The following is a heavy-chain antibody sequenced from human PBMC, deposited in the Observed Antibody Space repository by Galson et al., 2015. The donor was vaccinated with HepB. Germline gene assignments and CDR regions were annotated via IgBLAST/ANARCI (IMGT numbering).Heavy chain of an antibody. V-gene: IGHV3-11*06. CDR3: AREGTTSPHQGYYYYGMDV. CDR2: ISSSSSYT. CDR1: GFNFSDYY. Sequence: SLRLSCAASGFNFSDYYMSWIRQAPGKGLEWVSYISSSSSYTNYADSVKGRFTISRDNAKNSLYLQMNSLRAEDTAVYYCAREGTTSPHQGYYYYGMDVWGQGTTVTVSS. J-gene: IGHJ6*02. D-gene: IGHD1-7*01.